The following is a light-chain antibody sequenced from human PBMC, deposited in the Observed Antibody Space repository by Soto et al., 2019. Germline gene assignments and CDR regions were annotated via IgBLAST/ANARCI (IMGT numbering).Light chain of an antibody. CDR3: TSYTRDTALV. J-gene: IGLJ1*01. V-gene: IGLV2-14*01. CDR1: SSDVGKYDY. CDR2: EVS. Sequence: QSALTQPPSASGSPGQSVTISCTGTSSDVGKYDYVSWFQHHPGKAPKLIIYEVSNRPSGVSNRFSGSKSGSTASLTISGLQAEDEADYHCTSYTRDTALVFGTGTKVTVL.